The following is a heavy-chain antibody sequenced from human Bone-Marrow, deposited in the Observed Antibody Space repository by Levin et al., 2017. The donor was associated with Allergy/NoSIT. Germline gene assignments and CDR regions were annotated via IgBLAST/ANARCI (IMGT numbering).Heavy chain of an antibody. D-gene: IGHD1-1*01. Sequence: LSLTCAASGFTFSTYGMHWVRQAPGKGLEWVAIMLYDGSDHYYTDSVKGRFTISRDVSKNTLYLQMNSLRAEDTAVYYCARGTTNGASYSDFWGQGTLVTVSS. CDR3: ARGTTNGASYSDF. V-gene: IGHV3-33*01. CDR1: GFTFSTYG. CDR2: MLYDGSDH. J-gene: IGHJ4*02.